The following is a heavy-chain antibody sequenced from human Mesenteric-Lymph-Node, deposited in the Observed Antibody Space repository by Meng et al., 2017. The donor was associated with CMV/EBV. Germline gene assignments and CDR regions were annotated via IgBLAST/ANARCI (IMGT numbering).Heavy chain of an antibody. CDR2: INYSGST. J-gene: IGHJ4*02. CDR3: ARHGGSGSYFSN. D-gene: IGHD3-10*01. Sequence: SETLSLTCIVSGGSISSYCWSWIRQPPGKGLEWIGYINYSGSTNYNPSLKSRVTISVDTSKNQFSLKLSSVTAADTAVYYCARHGGSGSYFSNWGQGTLVTVSS. V-gene: IGHV4-59*01. CDR1: GGSISSYC.